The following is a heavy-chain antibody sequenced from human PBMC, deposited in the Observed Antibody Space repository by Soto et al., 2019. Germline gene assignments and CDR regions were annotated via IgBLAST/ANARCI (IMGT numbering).Heavy chain of an antibody. Sequence: PGGSLRLSCAASGFTFSNYAVTWVRQAPGKGLEWVSTISGSGGSTYYADSVKGRFTISRDNSKNTLYLQMNSLRAEATAGYYCAKDLCCSSYDVVHWGQGTLVTVSS. CDR2: ISGSGGST. V-gene: IGHV3-23*01. CDR1: GFTFSNYA. J-gene: IGHJ4*02. D-gene: IGHD2-15*01. CDR3: AKDLCCSSYDVVH.